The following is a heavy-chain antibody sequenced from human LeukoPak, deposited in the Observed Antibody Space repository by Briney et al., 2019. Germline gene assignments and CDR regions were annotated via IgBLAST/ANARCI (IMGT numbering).Heavy chain of an antibody. D-gene: IGHD4-17*01. V-gene: IGHV1-69*13. CDR1: GGTFSSYA. CDR2: IIPIFGTA. J-gene: IGHJ4*02. CDR3: ARKLDYGDYFDY. Sequence: SVKVSCKASGGTFSSYAISWVRQAPGQGLEWMGGIIPIFGTANYAQKFQGRVTITADESTSTAYMELSSLRSEDTAVYYCARKLDYGDYFDYWGQGTLVTASS.